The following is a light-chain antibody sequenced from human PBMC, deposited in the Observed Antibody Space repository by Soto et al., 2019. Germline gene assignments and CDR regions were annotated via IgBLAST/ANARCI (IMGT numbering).Light chain of an antibody. CDR1: SSNFGGNT. V-gene: IGLV1-44*01. CDR2: SNN. CDR3: AAWDDSVNGWV. Sequence: QSVLTQPPSASGTPGQRVIISCSGSSSNFGGNTANWYQQFPGTAPKVLIYSNNQRPSGVPDRFSGSKSGTSASLAISGLQSEDEADYYCAAWDDSVNGWVFGGGTKLTVL. J-gene: IGLJ3*02.